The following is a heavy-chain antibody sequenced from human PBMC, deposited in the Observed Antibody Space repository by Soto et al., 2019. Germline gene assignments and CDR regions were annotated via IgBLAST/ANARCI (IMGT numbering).Heavy chain of an antibody. CDR2: IDSGDGTT. D-gene: IGHD6-13*01. J-gene: IGHJ4*02. V-gene: IGHV3-11*01. CDR3: VRTYYSSSWFPFDR. CDR1: CFDFDDYY. Sequence: XESLRLSFTGSCFDFDDYYRSWIRQAPGKGLEWVSYIDSGDGTTYYTDSVKGRFTISRDNAKKTVYLQMSSLRVEDTALYYCVRTYYSSSWFPFDRWGQGTLVTVPS.